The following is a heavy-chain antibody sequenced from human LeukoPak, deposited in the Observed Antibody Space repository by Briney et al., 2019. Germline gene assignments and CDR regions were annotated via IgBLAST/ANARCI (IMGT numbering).Heavy chain of an antibody. CDR2: IYYSGAN. J-gene: IGHJ4*02. CDR1: GGSMSSSSYY. CDR3: VRVRGYWLVRGYLDY. Sequence: SETLSLTCTVSGGSMSSSSYYWGWIRQSPGKGLEWIGSIYYSGANHYNPSLKSRVTMSVHTSKNQFSLKLTSVTATDTAVYYCVRVRGYWLVRGYLDYWGQGTQVTVSS. V-gene: IGHV4-39*02. D-gene: IGHD6-19*01.